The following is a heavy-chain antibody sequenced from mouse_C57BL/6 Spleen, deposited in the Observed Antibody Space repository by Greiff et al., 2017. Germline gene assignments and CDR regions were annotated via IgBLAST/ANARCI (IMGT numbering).Heavy chain of an antibody. CDR1: GYTFTSYG. D-gene: IGHD1-1*01. J-gene: IGHJ3*01. V-gene: IGHV1-58*01. CDR2: IYIGTGYT. Sequence: VQLKQSGAELVRPGSSVKLSCKTSGYTFTSYGINWVKQRPGQGLEWIGYIYIGTGYTEYNEKFKGKATLTSDTSSSPAYMQLSSLTSEDSAIYFCASYYGSSPDWFAYWGQGTLVTVSA. CDR3: ASYYGSSPDWFAY.